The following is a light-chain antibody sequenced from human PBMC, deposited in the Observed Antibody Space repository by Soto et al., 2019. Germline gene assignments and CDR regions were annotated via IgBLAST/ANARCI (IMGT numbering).Light chain of an antibody. CDR2: GAS. Sequence: EIVMTQSPATLSVSPGERDTLSCRASQSFSSNLAWYQQKPGQAPRLLIYGASTRATGIPARFSGSGSGTEFTLIISSLQSAEVAVYYCHQDNNWAFSCGPGTKVDIK. V-gene: IGKV3-15*01. J-gene: IGKJ3*01. CDR3: HQDNNWAFS. CDR1: QSFSSN.